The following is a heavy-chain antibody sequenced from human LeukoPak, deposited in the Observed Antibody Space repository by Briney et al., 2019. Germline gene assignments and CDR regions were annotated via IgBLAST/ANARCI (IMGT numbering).Heavy chain of an antibody. CDR3: ATKQWLAPPPDS. CDR1: GFTFSKYW. D-gene: IGHD6-19*01. V-gene: IGHV3-74*01. J-gene: IGHJ6*02. CDR2: INTDGTVT. Sequence: GGSLRLSCAASGFTFSKYWMLWVRQAPGKGLESVSRINTDGTVTTYADSVKGRFTVSRDNADNTMFLQMNSVRDEDTAVYYCATKQWLAPPPDSWGQGTAVTVSS.